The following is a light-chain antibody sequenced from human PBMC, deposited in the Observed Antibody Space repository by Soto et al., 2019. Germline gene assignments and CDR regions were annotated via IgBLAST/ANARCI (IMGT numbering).Light chain of an antibody. V-gene: IGLV1-47*01. CDR2: RNN. Sequence: QSVLTQPPSASGTPGQRVTISCSGSSSNIGSTYVYWYQVFPGTAPKLLIYRNNQRPSGVPDRFSGSKSGTSASLAISGLRSEDEADYYCAAWDDTLNLLFGGGTKATVL. J-gene: IGLJ2*01. CDR3: AAWDDTLNLL. CDR1: SSNIGSTY.